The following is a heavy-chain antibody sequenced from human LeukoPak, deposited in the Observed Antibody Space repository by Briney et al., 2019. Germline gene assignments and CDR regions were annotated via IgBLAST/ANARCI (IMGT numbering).Heavy chain of an antibody. V-gene: IGHV4-39*07. CDR1: GGSLSNSPYY. D-gene: IGHD3-22*01. J-gene: IGHJ4*02. Sequence: SETLSLTCTVSGGSLSNSPYYWGWIRQPPGKGLEWIASVYYTGSTFYNPSLKSRVTISVDTSKNQFSLKLSSVTAADTAVYYCASRQGYYDSSGYYYVFDYWGQGTLVTVSS. CDR3: ASRQGYYDSSGYYYVFDY. CDR2: VYYTGST.